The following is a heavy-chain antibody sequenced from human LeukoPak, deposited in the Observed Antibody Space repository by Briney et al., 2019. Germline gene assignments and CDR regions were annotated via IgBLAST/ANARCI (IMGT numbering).Heavy chain of an antibody. D-gene: IGHD2-15*01. J-gene: IGHJ4*02. Sequence: SETLSLTCAVYGGSFSGYYWSWIRQPPGKGLEWIGEINHSGSTNYNPSLKSRVTISVDTSKNQFSLKLSSVTAADTAVYYCARVGPSYCSGGSCRFDYWGQGTLVTVSS. CDR1: GGSFSGYY. CDR3: ARVGPSYCSGGSCRFDY. CDR2: INHSGST. V-gene: IGHV4-34*01.